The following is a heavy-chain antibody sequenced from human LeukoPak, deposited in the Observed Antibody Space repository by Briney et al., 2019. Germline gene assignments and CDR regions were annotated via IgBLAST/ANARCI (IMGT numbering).Heavy chain of an antibody. CDR2: ISGSSSYI. D-gene: IGHD1-1*01. Sequence: GGSLRLSCAASGFTFSSYSMNWVRQAPGKGLEWVSSISGSSSYIYYADSVKGRFTISRDNAKNSLYLQMNSLRAEDTAVYYCASLSTTSYYYYYYYMDVWGKGTTVTVSS. V-gene: IGHV3-21*01. CDR1: GFTFSSYS. J-gene: IGHJ6*03. CDR3: ASLSTTSYYYYYYYMDV.